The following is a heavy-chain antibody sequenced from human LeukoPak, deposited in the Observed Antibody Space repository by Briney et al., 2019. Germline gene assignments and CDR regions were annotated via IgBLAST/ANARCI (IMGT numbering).Heavy chain of an antibody. CDR1: GGSISSYY. Sequence: SETLSLTCTVSGGSISSYYWSWIRLPPGQGLEWFGYIYYSGSTNYNPSLKSRVTISVDTSKNRFSLKLSSVTAADTAVYYCARDGEYYDFWSGPSHWFDPWGQGTLVTVSS. J-gene: IGHJ5*02. D-gene: IGHD3-3*01. CDR2: IYYSGST. CDR3: ARDGEYYDFWSGPSHWFDP. V-gene: IGHV4-59*01.